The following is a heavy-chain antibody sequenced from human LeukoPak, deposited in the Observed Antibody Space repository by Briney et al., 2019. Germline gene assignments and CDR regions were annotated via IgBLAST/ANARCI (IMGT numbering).Heavy chain of an antibody. D-gene: IGHD6-19*01. J-gene: IGHJ4*02. CDR1: GFTFSSYG. CDR2: ISYDGSNK. V-gene: IGHV3-30*03. Sequence: PGRSLRLSCAASGFTFSSYGMHWVRQAPGKGLEWVAVISYDGSNKYYADSVKGRFTIPRDNSKNTLYLPTNSLRAEDTAVYYCARVWVIAVAGTVDYWGQGTLVTVSS. CDR3: ARVWVIAVAGTVDY.